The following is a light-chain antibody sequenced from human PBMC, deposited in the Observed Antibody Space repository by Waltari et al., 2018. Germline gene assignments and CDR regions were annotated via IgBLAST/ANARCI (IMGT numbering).Light chain of an antibody. J-gene: IGKJ1*01. V-gene: IGKV1-27*01. CDR3: QMGQT. CDR2: HAS. Sequence: GDRVTITCRASQDISSYLAWYQQKPGKVPKLLIYHASTLQSGVPSRFSGSGSGTDFTLTISSQLPEDVATYYCQMGQTFGQGTKVEIK. CDR1: QDISSY.